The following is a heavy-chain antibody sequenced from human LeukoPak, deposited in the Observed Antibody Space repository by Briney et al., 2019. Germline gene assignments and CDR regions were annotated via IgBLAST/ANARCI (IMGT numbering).Heavy chain of an antibody. D-gene: IGHD1-14*01. CDR1: GDSISSSVYY. CDR2: IYYSGIT. V-gene: IGHV4-39*01. Sequence: SETLSLTCTVSGDSISSSVYYWGWIRQPPGKGLQWIGSIYYSGITYYNPSLKSRLTISVDTSKNQFSLKLSSVTAADTAVYYCARQVFNHGWFDPWGQGTLVTVSS. J-gene: IGHJ5*02. CDR3: ARQVFNHGWFDP.